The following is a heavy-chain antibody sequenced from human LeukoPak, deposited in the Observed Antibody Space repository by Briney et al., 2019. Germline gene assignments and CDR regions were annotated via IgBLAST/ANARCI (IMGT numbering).Heavy chain of an antibody. CDR1: GYTFTSNY. CDR3: ARDQEGFDY. V-gene: IGHV1-46*01. CDR2: IYPRDGST. J-gene: IGHJ4*02. Sequence: GASVTVSCKASGYTFTSNYIHWVRQAPGQGLEWVGMIYPRDGSTSYAQKFQGRVTVTRDTSTSTVHMELSGLRSEDTAVYYCARDQEGFDYWGQGTLVTVPS.